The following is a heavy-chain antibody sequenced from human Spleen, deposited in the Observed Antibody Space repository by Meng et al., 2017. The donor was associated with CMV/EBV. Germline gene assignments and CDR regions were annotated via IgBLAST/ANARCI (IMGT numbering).Heavy chain of an antibody. CDR1: SGSISSSPYY. Sequence: SETLSLTCSVSSGSISSSPYYWGWIRQPPGKGLEWIGSLYYSETTYNNPSLKSRVTISADTSKNRFSLRLSSVTAADTAVYYCARGGAVAGTTFFDYWGQGTLVTVSS. J-gene: IGHJ4*02. CDR2: LYYSETT. D-gene: IGHD6-19*01. V-gene: IGHV4-39*01. CDR3: ARGGAVAGTTFFDY.